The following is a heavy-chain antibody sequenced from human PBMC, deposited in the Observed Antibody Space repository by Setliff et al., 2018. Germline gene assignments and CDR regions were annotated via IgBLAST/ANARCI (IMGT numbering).Heavy chain of an antibody. Sequence: PGGSLRLSCAVSGLRFSDAWVSWARQAPGKGLEWAGRIKSYGSGGTIDYAAPVEGRFTISRDDSKNTVYLQMSSLKIEDTAVYYCVHNADFIGTFNTWGQGTMVT. CDR3: VHNADFIGTFNT. CDR2: IKSYGSGGTI. D-gene: IGHD2-8*01. J-gene: IGHJ3*01. V-gene: IGHV3-15*01. CDR1: GLRFSDAW.